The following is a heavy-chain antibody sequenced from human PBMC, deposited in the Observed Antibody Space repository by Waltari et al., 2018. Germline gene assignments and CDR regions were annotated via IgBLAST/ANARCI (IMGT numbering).Heavy chain of an antibody. CDR3: ARSDDSTDFDY. D-gene: IGHD3-22*01. J-gene: IGHJ4*02. CDR1: GYTFTGYY. V-gene: IGHV1-2*04. Sequence: QVQLVQSGAEVKKPGASVKVSCKASGYTFTGYYMHWVRQAPGQGLEWMGWINPNSGGTNEEQKFQGWVTRTTDTSTSTAYMELRSRRSDDTAVYYCARSDDSTDFDYWGQGTLVTVSS. CDR2: INPNSGGT.